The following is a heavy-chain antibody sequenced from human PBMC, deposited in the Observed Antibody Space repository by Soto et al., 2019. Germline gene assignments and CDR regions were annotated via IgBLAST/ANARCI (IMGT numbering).Heavy chain of an antibody. CDR3: ARGMYYDFWSGLGGWFDP. J-gene: IGHJ5*02. CDR2: IYHSGST. Sequence: WSWIRQPPGKGLEWIGYIYHSGSTYYNPSLKSRVTISVDRSKNQFSLKLSSVTAADTAVYYCARGMYYDFWSGLGGWFDPWGQGTLVTVSS. V-gene: IGHV4-30-2*01. D-gene: IGHD3-3*01.